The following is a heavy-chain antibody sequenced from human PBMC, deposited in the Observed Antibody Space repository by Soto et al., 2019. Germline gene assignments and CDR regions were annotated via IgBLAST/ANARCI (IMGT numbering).Heavy chain of an antibody. CDR3: ARDRVTGTTDY. CDR2: INAGNGNT. CDR1: GYTFTSYA. J-gene: IGHJ4*02. V-gene: IGHV1-3*01. Sequence: SVKVSCKASGYTFTSYAMHWVRQAPGQRLEWMGWINAGNGNTKYSQKFQGRVTITRDTSATTAYMELSSLRSEDTAVYYCARDRVTGTTDYWGQGTLVTVSS. D-gene: IGHD1-20*01.